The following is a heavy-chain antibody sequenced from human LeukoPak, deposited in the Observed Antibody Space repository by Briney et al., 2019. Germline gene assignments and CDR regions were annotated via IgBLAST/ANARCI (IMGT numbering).Heavy chain of an antibody. V-gene: IGHV3-7*01. D-gene: IGHD1-26*01. CDR2: MNIDGSEK. J-gene: IGHJ4*02. CDR1: GFTFSSYW. CDR3: ARDPVEWELLLDY. Sequence: PGGSLRLSCAASGFTFSSYWMGWVRQAPGKRLEWVANMNIDGSEKYYADSAKGRFTISRGNARNSVYLQMNSLRVEDTAVYYCARDPVEWELLLDYWGQGTLVTVSS.